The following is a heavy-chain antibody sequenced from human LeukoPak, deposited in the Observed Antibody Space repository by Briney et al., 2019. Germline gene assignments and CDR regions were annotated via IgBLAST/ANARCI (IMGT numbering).Heavy chain of an antibody. Sequence: TGGSLRLSCAASGFTFSSYAMSWVRQAPGKGLEWVSYISSSSSTIYYADSVKGRFTISRDNAKNSLYLQMNSLRAEDTAVYYCARGRSDAGTDYWGQGTLVTVSS. CDR1: GFTFSSYA. CDR2: ISSSSSTI. J-gene: IGHJ4*02. D-gene: IGHD6-13*01. CDR3: ARGRSDAGTDY. V-gene: IGHV3-48*01.